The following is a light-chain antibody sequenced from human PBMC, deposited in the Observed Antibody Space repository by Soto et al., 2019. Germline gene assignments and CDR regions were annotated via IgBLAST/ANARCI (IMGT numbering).Light chain of an antibody. Sequence: EIVMTQSPATLSVSPGERATLSCRASRSVSSNLAWYQQKPGQVPRLLIYGASTRATGIPARFSGSGSGTDFTLTISSLQSEDFAVYYCQQYNNWPLLTFGGGTKWIS. CDR2: GAS. CDR1: RSVSSN. CDR3: QQYNNWPLLT. V-gene: IGKV3-15*01. J-gene: IGKJ4*01.